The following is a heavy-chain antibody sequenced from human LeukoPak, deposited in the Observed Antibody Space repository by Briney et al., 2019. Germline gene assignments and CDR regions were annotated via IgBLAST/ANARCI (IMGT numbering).Heavy chain of an antibody. V-gene: IGHV3-21*01. CDR3: ARDSPYYDYVWGSYRYDAFDI. Sequence: GGSLRLSCAASGFTFSSYAMHWVRQAPGKGLEWVSSISSSSSYIYYADSVKGRFTISRDNAKNSLYLQMNSLRAEDTAVYYCARDSPYYDYVWGSYRYDAFDIWGQGTMVTVSS. CDR2: ISSSSSYI. J-gene: IGHJ3*02. D-gene: IGHD3-16*02. CDR1: GFTFSSYA.